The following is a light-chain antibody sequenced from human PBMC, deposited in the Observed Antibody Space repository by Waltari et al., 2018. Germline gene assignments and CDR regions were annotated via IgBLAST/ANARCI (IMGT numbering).Light chain of an antibody. Sequence: QSALTQPASVSGSPGQSITIPCTGTSSDVGGYNYASWYQQHPGKAPKLIIYEVSNRPSGVSNRFSGSKSGNTASLTISGLQAEDEADYYCSSYTSSSTVVFGGGTKLTV. CDR1: SSDVGGYNY. V-gene: IGLV2-14*01. CDR3: SSYTSSSTVV. CDR2: EVS. J-gene: IGLJ2*01.